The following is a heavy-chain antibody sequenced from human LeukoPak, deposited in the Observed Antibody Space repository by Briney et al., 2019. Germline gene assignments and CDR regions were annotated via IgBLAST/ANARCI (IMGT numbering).Heavy chain of an antibody. Sequence: PGGSLRLSCAASGFTFSDYYMCWIRQASGKGLEWVSYISSSSSYTNYADSVKGRFTISRDNAKSSLYLQMNSLRAEDTAVYYCARDRDIVATILDPWGQGTLVTVSS. J-gene: IGHJ5*02. V-gene: IGHV3-11*06. D-gene: IGHD5-12*01. CDR3: ARDRDIVATILDP. CDR2: ISSSSSYT. CDR1: GFTFSDYY.